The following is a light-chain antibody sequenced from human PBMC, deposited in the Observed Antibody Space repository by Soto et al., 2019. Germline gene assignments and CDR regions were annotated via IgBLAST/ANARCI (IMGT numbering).Light chain of an antibody. Sequence: EIVLTQSPGTLFLSPGERATLSCRASQSVSDSYLAWYQQKPGQAPRLLIYASSRATGIPDRFSGSGSGTDFTLTISRLEPEDLAVYYCHHYGTSALFGPGAKVDIK. V-gene: IGKV3-20*01. CDR2: AS. J-gene: IGKJ3*01. CDR3: HHYGTSAL. CDR1: QSVSDSY.